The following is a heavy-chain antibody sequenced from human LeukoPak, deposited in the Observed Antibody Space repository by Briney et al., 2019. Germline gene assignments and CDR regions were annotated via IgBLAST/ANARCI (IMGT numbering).Heavy chain of an antibody. CDR1: GFTFSSYG. CDR2: IRYDGSNK. J-gene: IGHJ3*02. V-gene: IGHV3-30*02. Sequence: GGSLRLSCAASGFTFSSYGMHWVRQAPGKGLEWVAFIRYDGSNKYYADPVKGRFTISRDNSKNTLYLQMNSLRAEDTAVYYCAKTNDILTGGAFDIWGQGTMVTVSS. D-gene: IGHD3-9*01. CDR3: AKTNDILTGGAFDI.